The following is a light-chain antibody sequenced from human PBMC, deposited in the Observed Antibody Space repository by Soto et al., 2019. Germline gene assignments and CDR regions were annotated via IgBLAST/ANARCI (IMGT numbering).Light chain of an antibody. Sequence: TQSPSTLSATAGDRVTITCRASQSISSWLAWYQQKPGQAPRLLIFGASTRATGIPDRFSGSGSGMDFTLTISRLEPEDFAIYYCQQYGISPRTFGQGTKVDIK. J-gene: IGKJ1*01. CDR3: QQYGISPRT. CDR2: GAS. CDR1: QSISSW. V-gene: IGKV3-20*01.